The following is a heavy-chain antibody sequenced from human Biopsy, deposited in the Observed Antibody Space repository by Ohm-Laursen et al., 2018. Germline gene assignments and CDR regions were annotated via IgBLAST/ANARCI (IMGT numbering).Heavy chain of an antibody. J-gene: IGHJ4*02. CDR1: GGTFSSFG. Sequence: GASVKVSCKASGGTFSSFGISWVRQAPGQGLEWMGEINSMFGTTNYAQTFQGRVTITADESTSTAYMEVSSLRSEDTAVYYCAKRGVERGRPLAYWGREPWSPSPQ. D-gene: IGHD1-1*01. CDR3: AKRGVERGRPLAY. CDR2: INSMFGTT. V-gene: IGHV1-69*13.